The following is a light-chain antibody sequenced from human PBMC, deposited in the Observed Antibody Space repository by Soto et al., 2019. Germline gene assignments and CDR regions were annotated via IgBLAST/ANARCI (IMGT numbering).Light chain of an antibody. J-gene: IGKJ1*01. CDR2: DAS. V-gene: IGKV1-5*01. Sequence: DIQMTQSPSTLSASVGDRVTITCRASQNINSWLAWYQQKAGKAPKLLIHDASSLESGAPSRFSGSGSGTEFTLTISSLQPDDFATYYCQQHNRNFPKTFGHGTKVEIK. CDR1: QNINSW. CDR3: QQHNRNFPKT.